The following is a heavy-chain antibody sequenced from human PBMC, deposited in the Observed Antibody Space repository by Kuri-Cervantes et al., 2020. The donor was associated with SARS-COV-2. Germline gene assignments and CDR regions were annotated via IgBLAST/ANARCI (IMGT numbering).Heavy chain of an antibody. Sequence: ASVKVSCKASGYTFTGYYMHRVRQAPGQGLEWMGWINPNSGGTNYAQKFQGWVTMTRDTSISTAYMELSRLRSDDTAVYYCATPGSYSSGWEGLDYWGQGTLVTVSS. CDR3: ATPGSYSSGWEGLDY. J-gene: IGHJ4*02. V-gene: IGHV1-2*04. D-gene: IGHD6-19*01. CDR1: GYTFTGYY. CDR2: INPNSGGT.